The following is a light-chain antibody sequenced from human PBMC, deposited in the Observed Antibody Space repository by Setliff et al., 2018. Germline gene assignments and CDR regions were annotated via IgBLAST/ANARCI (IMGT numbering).Light chain of an antibody. Sequence: QSVLTQPASVSGSPGQSITISCTGTSSDVGAYNYVSWYQQHPGKAPKLMIYEVSNRPSGVSDRFSGSKSGSTASLTISGLQTEDEADYYCTSRTGNNYVFGSGTKV. CDR3: TSRTGNNYV. CDR1: SSDVGAYNY. V-gene: IGLV2-14*01. J-gene: IGLJ1*01. CDR2: EVS.